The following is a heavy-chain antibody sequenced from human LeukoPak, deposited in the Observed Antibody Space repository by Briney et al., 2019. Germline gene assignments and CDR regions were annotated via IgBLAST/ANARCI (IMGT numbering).Heavy chain of an antibody. CDR1: DDSITMYY. D-gene: IGHD1-1*01. V-gene: IGHV4-59*01. CDR2: VDHTGST. J-gene: IGHJ6*03. Sequence: SETLSLTCSVSDDSITMYYWTWIRQPPGKGLEWIGYVDHTGSTNFNPSLNGRVSISRDTTNNLLSLRLRSVTAADTAVYFCARGRVSSSTWYSTYYYYFYMDVWGKGTTVTVSS. CDR3: ARGRVSSSTWYSTYYYYFYMDV.